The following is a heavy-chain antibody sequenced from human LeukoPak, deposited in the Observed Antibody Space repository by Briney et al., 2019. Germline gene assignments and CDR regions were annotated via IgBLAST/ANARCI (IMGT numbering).Heavy chain of an antibody. Sequence: PSETLSLTSAVYGGSFSGYYWSWSRQPPGKGLEWVGEINHSGSTNYNPSLKSRVTISLDTSKNQFSLKLSSVTAAHTAVYYCARLQRYFDWFPFDYWGQGTLVTVSS. J-gene: IGHJ4*02. D-gene: IGHD3-9*01. CDR3: ARLQRYFDWFPFDY. V-gene: IGHV4-34*01. CDR2: INHSGST. CDR1: GGSFSGYY.